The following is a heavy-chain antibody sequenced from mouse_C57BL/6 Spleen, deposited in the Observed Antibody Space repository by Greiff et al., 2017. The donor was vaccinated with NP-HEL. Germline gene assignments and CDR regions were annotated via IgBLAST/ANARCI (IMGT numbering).Heavy chain of an antibody. CDR1: GFSLTSYG. D-gene: IGHD1-1*01. Sequence: QVQLKESGPGLVQPSQSLSITCTVSGFSLTSYGVHWVRQSPGKGLEWLGVIWSGGSTDYNAAFISRLSISKDNSKSQVFFKMNSLQADDTAIYYCARTPPIITTVVAPGMDYWGQGTSVTVSS. CDR2: IWSGGST. CDR3: ARTPPIITTVVAPGMDY. J-gene: IGHJ4*01. V-gene: IGHV2-2*01.